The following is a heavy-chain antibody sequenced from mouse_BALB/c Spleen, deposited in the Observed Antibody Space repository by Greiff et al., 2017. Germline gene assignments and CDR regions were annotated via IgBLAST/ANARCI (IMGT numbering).Heavy chain of an antibody. Sequence: EVKLVESGPGLVKPSQSLSLTCSVTGYSITSGYYWNWIRQFPGNKLEWMGYISYDGSNNYNPSLKNRISITRDTSKNQFFLKLNSVTTEDTATYYCADLVGLGGYWGQGTTLTVSS. V-gene: IGHV3-6*02. CDR3: ADLVGLGGY. D-gene: IGHD1-1*02. CDR2: ISYDGSN. CDR1: GYSITSGYY. J-gene: IGHJ2*01.